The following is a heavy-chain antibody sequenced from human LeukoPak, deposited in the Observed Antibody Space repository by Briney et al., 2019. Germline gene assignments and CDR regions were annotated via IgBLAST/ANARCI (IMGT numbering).Heavy chain of an antibody. CDR3: AALWDGGY. J-gene: IGHJ4*02. D-gene: IGHD3-16*01. V-gene: IGHV3-7*01. CDR2: IKQDGTKE. CDR1: GFTFSSYA. Sequence: GGSLRLSCAASGFTFSSYAMSWVRQAPGKGLEWVADIKQDGTKEYYLDSVKGRFTISRDNSKNSLFLQMNSLRAEDTAVYYCAALWDGGYWGQGTLVAVSP.